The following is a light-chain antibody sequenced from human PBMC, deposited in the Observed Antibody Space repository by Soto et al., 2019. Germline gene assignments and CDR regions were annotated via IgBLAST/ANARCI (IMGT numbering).Light chain of an antibody. CDR2: AAS. J-gene: IGKJ5*01. V-gene: IGKV1-39*01. Sequence: DIRMTQSPSSLSASVGDRVTITCRASQTINIFLKWYQQKPGKAPMLLIYAASNLQSGVPSRFSGSGSGTDLTLTINSLQPEDFATYYCQQSYSTPITFGQGTRLEIK. CDR3: QQSYSTPIT. CDR1: QTINIF.